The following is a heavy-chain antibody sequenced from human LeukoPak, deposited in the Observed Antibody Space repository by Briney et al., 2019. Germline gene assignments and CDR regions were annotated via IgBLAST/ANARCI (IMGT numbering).Heavy chain of an antibody. D-gene: IGHD4/OR15-4a*01. J-gene: IGHJ4*02. CDR2: IYYSGST. Sequence: SETLSLTCTVSGGSISSSSYYWGWIRQPPGKGLEWVGSIYYSGSTYYNPSLKSRVTISVDTSKNQFSLKLSSVTAADTAVYYCARGTISNVDYWGQGTLVTVSS. V-gene: IGHV4-39*07. CDR1: GGSISSSSYY. CDR3: ARGTISNVDY.